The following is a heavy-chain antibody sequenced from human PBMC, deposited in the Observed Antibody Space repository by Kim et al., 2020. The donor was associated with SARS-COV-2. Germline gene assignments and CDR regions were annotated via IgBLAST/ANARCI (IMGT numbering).Heavy chain of an antibody. Sequence: SETLTLTCAVYGGSFSGYYWSWIRQPPGKGLEWIGEINHSGSTNYNPSLKSRVTISVDTSKNQFSLKLSSVTAADTAVYYCARGGKQQLVRWDWYFDLWGRDTLVTVSS. D-gene: IGHD6-13*01. CDR1: GGSFSGYY. CDR2: INHSGST. V-gene: IGHV4-34*01. J-gene: IGHJ2*01. CDR3: ARGGKQQLVRWDWYFDL.